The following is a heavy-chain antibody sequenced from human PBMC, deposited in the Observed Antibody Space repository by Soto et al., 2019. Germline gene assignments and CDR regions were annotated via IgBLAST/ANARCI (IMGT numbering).Heavy chain of an antibody. D-gene: IGHD3-10*01. Sequence: QVQLVQSGAEVKRPGSSVKVSCKASGDTFNFYSINWVRQAPGLGPGWMGRVNPTVSMSIYALKYQGRVPMTADNSTGAAYMELSSLRSEDTAIYYCAISYVSGYRACDYWGQGALVTVSS. J-gene: IGHJ4*02. V-gene: IGHV1-69*02. CDR2: VNPTVSMS. CDR3: AISYVSGYRACDY. CDR1: GDTFNFYS.